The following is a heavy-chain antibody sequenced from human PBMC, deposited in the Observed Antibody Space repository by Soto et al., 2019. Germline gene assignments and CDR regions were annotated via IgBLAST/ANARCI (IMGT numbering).Heavy chain of an antibody. CDR2: ISYDGSNK. CDR1: GFTFSSYG. V-gene: IGHV3-30*18. J-gene: IGHJ6*03. D-gene: IGHD3-10*01. Sequence: GWSLRLSCAASGFTFSSYGMHWVRQAPGKGLEWVAVISYDGSNKYYADSVKGRFTISRDNSKNTLYLQMNSLRAEDTAVYYCAKDSGYYGSGSYYNYYYYMDVWGKGTTVTVSS. CDR3: AKDSGYYGSGSYYNYYYYMDV.